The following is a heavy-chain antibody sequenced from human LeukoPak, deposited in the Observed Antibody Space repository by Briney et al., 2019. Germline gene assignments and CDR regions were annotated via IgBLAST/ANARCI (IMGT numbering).Heavy chain of an antibody. CDR1: GFTFSSYG. V-gene: IGHV3-23*01. CDR3: ARGLWLGP. Sequence: GGSLRLSCAASGFTFSSYGMSWVRQAPGKGLEWVSTISGSGGSTYYADSVKGRFTISRDNAKNSLHLQMNSLRAEDTAVYYCARGLWLGPWGQGTLVTVSS. J-gene: IGHJ5*02. D-gene: IGHD3-16*01. CDR2: ISGSGGST.